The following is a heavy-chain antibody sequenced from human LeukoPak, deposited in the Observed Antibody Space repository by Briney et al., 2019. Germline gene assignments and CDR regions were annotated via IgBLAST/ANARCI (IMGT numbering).Heavy chain of an antibody. CDR1: GYSFTSYW. CDR2: INPANSHT. V-gene: IGHV5-51*01. J-gene: IGHJ5*02. D-gene: IGHD6-13*01. Sequence: GESLKISCKGSGYSFTSYWIGWVRQMPGKGLEWMGIINPANSHTIYSPSFQGQVSISADKSISTAYLQWSSLKASDTAMYYCARNGQQVNLFDPWGQGTLVTVYS. CDR3: ARNGQQVNLFDP.